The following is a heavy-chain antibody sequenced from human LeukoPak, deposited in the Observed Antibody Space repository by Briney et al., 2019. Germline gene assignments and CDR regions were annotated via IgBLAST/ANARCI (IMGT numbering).Heavy chain of an antibody. V-gene: IGHV3-66*01. Sequence: GGSLRLSCAASGFTFSSHAMSWVRQAPGKGLEWVSVIYSGGSTYYADSVKGRFTISRDNSKNTLYLQMNSLRAEDTAVYYCARKVTPPLDAFDIWGQGTMVTVSS. J-gene: IGHJ3*02. D-gene: IGHD4-23*01. CDR2: IYSGGST. CDR1: GFTFSSHA. CDR3: ARKVTPPLDAFDI.